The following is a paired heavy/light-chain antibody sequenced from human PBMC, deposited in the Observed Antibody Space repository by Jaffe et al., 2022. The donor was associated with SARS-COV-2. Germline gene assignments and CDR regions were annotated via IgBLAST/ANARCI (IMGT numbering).Light chain of an antibody. J-gene: IGKJ2*01. CDR2: KVS. CDR1: QSLVYSDGNTY. V-gene: IGKV2-30*01. Sequence: DVVMTQSPLSLPVTLGQPASISCRSSQSLVYSDGNTYLNWFQQRPGQSPRRLIYKVSNRDSGVPDRFSGSGSGTDFTLKISRVEAEDVGVYYCMQGTHPYTFGQGTKLEIK. CDR3: MQGTHPYT.
Heavy chain of an antibody. D-gene: IGHD3-10*01. J-gene: IGHJ6*02. Sequence: EVQLLESGGGLVQPGGSLRLSCAASGFTFSSYAMSWVRQAPGKGLEWVSAISGSGGSTYYADSVKGRFTISRDNSKNTLYLQMNSLRAEDTAVYYCAKDWGYYGSGTLGYYYYGMDVWGQGTTVTVSS. CDR3: AKDWGYYGSGTLGYYYYGMDV. CDR1: GFTFSSYA. CDR2: ISGSGGST. V-gene: IGHV3-23*01.